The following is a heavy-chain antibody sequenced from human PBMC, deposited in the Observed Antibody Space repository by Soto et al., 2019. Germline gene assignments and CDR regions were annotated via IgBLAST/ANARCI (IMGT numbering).Heavy chain of an antibody. V-gene: IGHV4-34*01. CDR3: ARGGIASVGMDV. CDR2: INHSGST. CDR1: GGSFSGYY. J-gene: IGHJ6*02. D-gene: IGHD6-25*01. Sequence: QVQLQQWGAGLLKPSETLSLTCAVYGGSFSGYYWSWIRQPPGKGLEWMGKINHSGSTNYNPSLKSQVTISVDTSKNQFSLKLSSVTAADTAVYYCARGGIASVGMDVWGQGTTVTVSS.